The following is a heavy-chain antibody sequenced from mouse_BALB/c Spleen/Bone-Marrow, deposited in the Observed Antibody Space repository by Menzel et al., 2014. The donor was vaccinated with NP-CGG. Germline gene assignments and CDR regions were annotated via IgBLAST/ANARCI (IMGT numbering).Heavy chain of an antibody. CDR1: GFNIKDTY. CDR3: ARPIFL. CDR2: IDPANGNT. Sequence: VQLQQSGAELVKPGASVKLSCTASGFNIKDTYMHWVKQRPEQGLEWIGRIDPANGNTKYDPKFQGKATITANTSSNTAYLQLSSLTSEDAAVYYCARPIFLWGQGTSVTVSS. J-gene: IGHJ4*01. V-gene: IGHV14-3*02.